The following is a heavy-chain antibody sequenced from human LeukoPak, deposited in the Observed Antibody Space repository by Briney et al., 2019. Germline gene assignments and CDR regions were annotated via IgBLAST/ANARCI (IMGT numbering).Heavy chain of an antibody. J-gene: IGHJ4*02. CDR2: IRYDGSNK. V-gene: IGHV3-30*02. CDR1: KFIFSDYG. D-gene: IGHD5-18*01. CDR3: AKAVGYSYDY. Sequence: GGSLRLSCAASKFIFSDYGMHWVRQAPGKGLEWVAFIRYDGSNKYYADSVKGRFTISRDNSKNTLYLQMNSLRAEDTAVYYCAKAVGYSYDYWGQGTLVTVSS.